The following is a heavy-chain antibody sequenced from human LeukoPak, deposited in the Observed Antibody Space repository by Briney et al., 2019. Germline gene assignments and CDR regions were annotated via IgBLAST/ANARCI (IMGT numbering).Heavy chain of an antibody. Sequence: GGSLRLSCAAPGFTFSSYVMHWVRQAPGKGLEWVAVISYDGSNKYYADSVKGRFTISRDNSKNTLYLQMNSLRAEDTAVYYCAKSATRSGSSNFDYWGHGTLVTVSS. V-gene: IGHV3-30*18. CDR1: GFTFSSYV. D-gene: IGHD1-26*01. CDR2: ISYDGSNK. CDR3: AKSATRSGSSNFDY. J-gene: IGHJ4*01.